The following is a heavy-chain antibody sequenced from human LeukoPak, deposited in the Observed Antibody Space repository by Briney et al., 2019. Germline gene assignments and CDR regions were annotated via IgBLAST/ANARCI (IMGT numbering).Heavy chain of an antibody. D-gene: IGHD3-22*01. CDR3: ARNPSDSSGYPAL. Sequence: GGSLRLSCAASGFTFSSYGMHWVRQAPGKGLEWVAVIWYDGSNKYYADSVKGRFTISRDNSKNTLYLQTNSLRAEDTAVYYCARNPSDSSGYPALWGQGTLVTVSS. J-gene: IGHJ4*02. V-gene: IGHV3-33*01. CDR2: IWYDGSNK. CDR1: GFTFSSYG.